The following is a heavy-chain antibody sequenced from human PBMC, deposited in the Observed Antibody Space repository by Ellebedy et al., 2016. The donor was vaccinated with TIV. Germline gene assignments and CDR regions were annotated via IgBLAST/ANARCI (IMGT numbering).Heavy chain of an antibody. Sequence: GSLRLXCTVSGDSVSSRTYYWSWIRRPPGKGLEWIGYIYYSGNTKYNPSLKSRVTMSIDTSKNQFSLRLSSVTAADTAVYYCARAGVNWGQGTLVTVSS. V-gene: IGHV4-61*01. J-gene: IGHJ4*02. D-gene: IGHD2-8*01. CDR3: ARAGVN. CDR1: GDSVSSRTYY. CDR2: IYYSGNT.